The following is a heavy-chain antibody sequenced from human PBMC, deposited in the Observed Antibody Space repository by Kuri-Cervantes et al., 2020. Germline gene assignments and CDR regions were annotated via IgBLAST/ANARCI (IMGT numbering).Heavy chain of an antibody. CDR2: ISYDGSNK. D-gene: IGHD6-13*01. J-gene: IGHJ6*02. V-gene: IGHV3-30-3*01. Sequence: GESLKISCAASGFTFSSYAMHWVRRAPGKGLEWVAVISYDGSNKYYADSVKGRFTISRDNAKNSLYLQMNSLRAEDTAVYYCARDFTSRIGYSSSWYRTYYYYGMDVWGQGTTVTVSS. CDR3: ARDFTSRIGYSSSWYRTYYYYGMDV. CDR1: GFTFSSYA.